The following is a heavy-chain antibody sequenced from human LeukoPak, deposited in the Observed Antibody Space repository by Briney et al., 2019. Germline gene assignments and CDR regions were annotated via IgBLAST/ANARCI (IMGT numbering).Heavy chain of an antibody. D-gene: IGHD3-10*01. V-gene: IGHV3-30*18. CDR1: GFPFSSYG. CDR3: AKDRRGYYGSGSYYKGYYYYGMDV. Sequence: GGSLRLSCAVSGFPFSSYGMQWVRRAPGKGLEWVAVISYEGSNKYYADSVKGRFTISRDNSKDTLYLQMNSLRAEDTAVYYCAKDRRGYYGSGSYYKGYYYYGMDVWGKGTTVTVSS. CDR2: ISYEGSNK. J-gene: IGHJ6*04.